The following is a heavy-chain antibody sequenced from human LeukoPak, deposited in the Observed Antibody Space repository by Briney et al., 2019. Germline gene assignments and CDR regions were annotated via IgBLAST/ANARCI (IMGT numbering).Heavy chain of an antibody. CDR3: ARRTGFYYDFWSGYYPFDY. V-gene: IGHV4-34*01. Sequence: PSETLSLTCAVYGGSFSGYYWSWIRQPPGKGLEWIGDINHSGSTNYNPSLKSRVTISVDTSKNQFSLKLSSVTAADTAVYYCARRTGFYYDFWSGYYPFDYWGQGTLVTVSS. CDR2: INHSGST. D-gene: IGHD3-3*01. CDR1: GGSFSGYY. J-gene: IGHJ4*02.